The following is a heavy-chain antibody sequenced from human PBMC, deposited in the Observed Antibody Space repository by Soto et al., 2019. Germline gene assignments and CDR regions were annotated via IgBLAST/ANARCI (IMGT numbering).Heavy chain of an antibody. Sequence: EVQLVESGGGLVKPGGSLRLSCAASGFTFSSYSMNWVRQAPGKGLEWVSSISSSSSYIYYADSVKGRFTISRDNAKNSLYLQMNSLRAEDTAVYYCARGVGYYYGKYDYWGQGTLVTVSS. CDR2: ISSSSSYI. J-gene: IGHJ4*02. V-gene: IGHV3-21*01. D-gene: IGHD3-22*01. CDR1: GFTFSSYS. CDR3: ARGVGYYYGKYDY.